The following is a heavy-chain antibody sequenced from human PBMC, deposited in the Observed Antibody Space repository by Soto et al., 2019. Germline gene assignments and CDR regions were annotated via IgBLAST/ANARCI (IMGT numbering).Heavy chain of an antibody. J-gene: IGHJ4*02. V-gene: IGHV3-21*01. CDR1: GFTFSSYS. CDR3: ARDSKVTIPYYFDY. CDR2: ISSSSSYI. D-gene: IGHD4-17*01. Sequence: GGSLRLSCAASGFTFSSYSMNWVRQAPGKGLEWVSSISSSSSYIYYADSVKGRFTISRDNAKNSLYLQMNSLRAEDTAVYYCARDSKVTIPYYFDYWGQGTLVTVSS.